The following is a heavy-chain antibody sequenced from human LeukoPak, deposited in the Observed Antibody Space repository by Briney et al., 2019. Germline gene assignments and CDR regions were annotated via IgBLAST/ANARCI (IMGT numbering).Heavy chain of an antibody. J-gene: IGHJ4*02. CDR2: ISGSGGST. V-gene: IGHV3-23*01. Sequence: GGSLRLSCAASGFIFSSYAMSWVRQAPGKGLEWVSTISGSGGSTYYADSVKGRFTISRDNSKNTVYLQMNSLRVEDTAVYYCTRVDPIAVAGDDYWGQGTQVAVSS. CDR3: TRVDPIAVAGDDY. D-gene: IGHD6-19*01. CDR1: GFIFSSYA.